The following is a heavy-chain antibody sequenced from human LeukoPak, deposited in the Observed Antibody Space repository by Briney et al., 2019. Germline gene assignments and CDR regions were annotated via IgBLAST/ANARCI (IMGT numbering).Heavy chain of an antibody. CDR1: GYSISSGYY. CDR3: ARVGDYYGSDY. V-gene: IGHV4-38-2*01. J-gene: IGHJ4*02. D-gene: IGHD3-10*01. Sequence: PSETLSLTCAVSGYSISSGYYWGWIRPPPGKGLEWIGSIYHSGSTYYDPSLKSRVTISADTSKHQFSLKLSSVTAADTAVYYCARVGDYYGSDYWGQGTLVTVSS. CDR2: IYHSGST.